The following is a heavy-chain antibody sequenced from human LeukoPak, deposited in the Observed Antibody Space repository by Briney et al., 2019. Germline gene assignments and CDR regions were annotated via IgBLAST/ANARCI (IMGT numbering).Heavy chain of an antibody. CDR1: GYSISSGYY. V-gene: IGHV4-38-2*02. Sequence: PSETLSLTCTVSGYSISSGYYWGWIRQPPGKGLEWIGSIYLSGSTFYNPSLKSRVTISLDTSKNQFSLKLSSVTAADTAVYYCARVRAAAAFSWGQGTLVTVSS. D-gene: IGHD6-13*01. CDR2: IYLSGST. J-gene: IGHJ5*02. CDR3: ARVRAAAAFS.